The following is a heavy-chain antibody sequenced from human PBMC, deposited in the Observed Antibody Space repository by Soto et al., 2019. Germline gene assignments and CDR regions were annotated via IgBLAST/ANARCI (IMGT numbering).Heavy chain of an antibody. D-gene: IGHD6-6*01. CDR3: ARQSIAARRLPRGMDV. CDR2: INHSGST. J-gene: IGHJ6*02. V-gene: IGHV4-34*01. CDR1: GGSFSGYY. Sequence: SETLSLTCAVYGGSFSGYYWSWIRQPPGKGLEWIGEINHSGSTNYNPSLKSRVTISVDTSKNQFSLKLSSVTAADTAVYYCARQSIAARRLPRGMDVWGQGTTVTVSS.